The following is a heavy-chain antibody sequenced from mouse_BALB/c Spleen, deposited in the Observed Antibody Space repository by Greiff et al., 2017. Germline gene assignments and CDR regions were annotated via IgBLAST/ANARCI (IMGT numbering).Heavy chain of an antibody. Sequence: EVMLVESGGGLVKPGGSLKLSCAASGFTFSDYYMYWVRQTPEKRLEWVATISDGGSYTYYPDSVKGRFTISRDNAKNNLYLQMSSLKSEDTAMYYCARGRELRASMDYWGQGTSVTVSS. D-gene: IGHD1-1*01. J-gene: IGHJ4*01. V-gene: IGHV5-4*02. CDR3: ARGRELRASMDY. CDR1: GFTFSDYY. CDR2: ISDGGSYT.